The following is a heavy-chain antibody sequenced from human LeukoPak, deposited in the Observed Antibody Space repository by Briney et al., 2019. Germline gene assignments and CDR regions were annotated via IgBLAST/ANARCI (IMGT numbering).Heavy chain of an antibody. J-gene: IGHJ4*02. CDR1: GFTFSSYG. V-gene: IGHV3-30*18. CDR3: AKDRYDSSEGWIDY. D-gene: IGHD3-22*01. Sequence: GGSLRLSCAASGFTFSSYGMHWVRQAPGKGLEWVAVISYDGSNKYYADSVKGRFTISRDNSKNTLYLQMNSLRAEDTAVYYCAKDRYDSSEGWIDYWGQGTLVTVSS. CDR2: ISYDGSNK.